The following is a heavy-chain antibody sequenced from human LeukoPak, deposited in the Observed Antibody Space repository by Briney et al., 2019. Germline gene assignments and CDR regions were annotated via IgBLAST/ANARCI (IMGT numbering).Heavy chain of an antibody. Sequence: SETLSLTCTVSGGSISTYYWSWIRQPPGKGLEWVGYINWSGYTDYNPSLKSRVTISVDTSKNHFSLKLRSATAADTAVYYCAREYSSFEYWGQGILVTVSS. CDR2: INWSGYT. CDR1: GGSISTYY. J-gene: IGHJ4*02. V-gene: IGHV4-59*01. D-gene: IGHD6-19*01. CDR3: AREYSSFEY.